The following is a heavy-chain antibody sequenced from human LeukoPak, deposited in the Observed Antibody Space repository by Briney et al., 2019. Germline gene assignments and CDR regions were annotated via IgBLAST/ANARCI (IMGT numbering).Heavy chain of an antibody. CDR2: TNDNGRDR. Sequence: GGSLRLSCAASGFTFSPYWMVWVRQVPGKGLEWVSRTNDNGRDRTYADSVKGRFAISRDNAGNTLYLQMSSLRAEDSAVYYCARLSSWSADYWGQGILVTVSS. J-gene: IGHJ4*02. V-gene: IGHV3-74*03. D-gene: IGHD6-13*01. CDR3: ARLSSWSADY. CDR1: GFTFSPYW.